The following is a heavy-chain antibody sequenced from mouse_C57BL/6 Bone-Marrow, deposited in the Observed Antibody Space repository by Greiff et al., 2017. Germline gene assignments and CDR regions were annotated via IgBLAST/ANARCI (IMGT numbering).Heavy chain of an antibody. CDR3: ASLLGFDY. D-gene: IGHD2-1*01. CDR1: GYTFTSYW. CDR2: IHPNSGST. V-gene: IGHV1-64*01. Sequence: VQLQQPGAELVQPGASVKLSCKASGYTFTSYWMHWVKQTPGQGLEWIGMIHPNSGSTNYHEKFKSKATLTVDKSSSTAYMQLSSLTSEDSAVYYCASLLGFDYWGQGTTLTVSS. J-gene: IGHJ2*01.